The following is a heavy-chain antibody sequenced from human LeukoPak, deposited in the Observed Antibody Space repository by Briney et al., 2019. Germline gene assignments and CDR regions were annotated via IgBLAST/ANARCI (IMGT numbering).Heavy chain of an antibody. Sequence: GGSLRLSCAASGFTFSDYYMSWIRQAPGKGLEWVSYVSSSSSYTNYADSVKGRFTISRDNSKNTLYLQMNSLRAEDTAVYYCAKDWGTGRYCSSTSCYTSYYFDYWGQGTLVTVSS. J-gene: IGHJ4*02. CDR3: AKDWGTGRYCSSTSCYTSYYFDY. CDR2: VSSSSSYT. D-gene: IGHD2-2*02. V-gene: IGHV3-11*05. CDR1: GFTFSDYY.